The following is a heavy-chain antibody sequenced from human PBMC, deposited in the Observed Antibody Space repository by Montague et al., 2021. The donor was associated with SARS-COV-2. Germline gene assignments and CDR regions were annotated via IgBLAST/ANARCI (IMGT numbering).Heavy chain of an antibody. D-gene: IGHD1-1*01. Sequence: SETLSLTCTVSGDSMTYFYWSWIRQTPEKGLEWIGYIFYRGTTNYNPSLESRVTITIDTSKDQFYLTLNSVTAAGTAVYYCASGAKRTYDYWGQGTRVTVSS. CDR2: IFYRGTT. CDR1: GDSMTYFY. J-gene: IGHJ4*02. CDR3: ASGAKRTYDY. V-gene: IGHV4-59*01.